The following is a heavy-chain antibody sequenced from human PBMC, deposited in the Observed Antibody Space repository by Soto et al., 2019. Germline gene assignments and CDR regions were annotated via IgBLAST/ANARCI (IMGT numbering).Heavy chain of an antibody. Sequence: QVQLVQSGAEVKKPGASVKVSCKASGYTFTGYYMHWVRQAPGQGLEWMGWINPNSGGTNYAQKFQGWVTMTRDTSISTVYIELIRLRSDATAVYYCARDLSRGWYYYYYGMDVCAHGTTVTVSS. CDR2: INPNSGGT. CDR3: ARDLSRGWYYYYYGMDV. J-gene: IGHJ6*02. D-gene: IGHD6-19*01. V-gene: IGHV1-2*04. CDR1: GYTFTGYY.